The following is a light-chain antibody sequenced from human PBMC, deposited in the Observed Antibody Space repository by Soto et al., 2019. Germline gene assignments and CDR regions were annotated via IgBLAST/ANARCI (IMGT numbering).Light chain of an antibody. Sequence: DIQMTQSPSTLSASVGDTVTITCRASQNIGTSLAWYKQKPGKAPKLLIFDASTLESGVPSRFRGSGSGTDFTLTISSLQPDDFETYYCQQYSDSSGAFGQGTKVDIK. CDR2: DAS. V-gene: IGKV1-5*01. J-gene: IGKJ1*01. CDR3: QQYSDSSGA. CDR1: QNIGTS.